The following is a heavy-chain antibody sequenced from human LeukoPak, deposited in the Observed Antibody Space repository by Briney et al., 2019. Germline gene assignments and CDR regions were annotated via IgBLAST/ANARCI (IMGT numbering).Heavy chain of an antibody. CDR2: IYPGDSDT. J-gene: IGHJ4*02. CDR3: ARRIASGYSFGFDS. Sequence: GESLKISCKGSEYSFTSYWIGWVRQMPGKGLEWMGIIYPGDSDTTYSPSFQGQVTISADKSISTACLQWSSLKTSDTAMYYCARRIASGYSFGFDSWGQGTLVTVSS. D-gene: IGHD5-18*01. CDR1: EYSFTSYW. V-gene: IGHV5-51*01.